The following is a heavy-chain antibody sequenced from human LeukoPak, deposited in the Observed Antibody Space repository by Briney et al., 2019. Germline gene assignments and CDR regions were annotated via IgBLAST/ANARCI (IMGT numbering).Heavy chain of an antibody. J-gene: IGHJ4*02. V-gene: IGHV3-33*08. D-gene: IGHD3-22*01. Sequence: GGSLRLSCAASGFTFSSYWMHWVRQAPGKGLEWVAVAYGDGSSQYYADSVKGRFTASKDIAKSTLYVQMNSLRAEDTAVYYCATGGTYYYSHWGQGTLVTVSS. CDR3: ATGGTYYYSH. CDR1: GFTFSSYW. CDR2: AYGDGSSQ.